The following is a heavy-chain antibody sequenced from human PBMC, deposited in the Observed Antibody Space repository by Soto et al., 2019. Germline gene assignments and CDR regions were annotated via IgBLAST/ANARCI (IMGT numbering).Heavy chain of an antibody. J-gene: IGHJ6*02. D-gene: IGHD3-3*01. CDR3: TAYYDFWSGPGRYYYGMDV. CDR2: IRSKANSYAT. CDR1: GFTFSGYA. V-gene: IGHV3-73*01. Sequence: PGGSLRLSCAASGFTFSGYAMHWVRQASGKGLEWVGRIRSKANSYATAYAASVRGRFTISRDDSKNTAYLQMNSLKTEDTAVYYCTAYYDFWSGPGRYYYGMDVWGQGTTVTVSS.